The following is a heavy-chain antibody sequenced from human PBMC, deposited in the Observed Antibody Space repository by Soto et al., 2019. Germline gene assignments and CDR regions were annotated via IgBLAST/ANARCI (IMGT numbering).Heavy chain of an antibody. CDR3: AGGPRSCSSTSCYTVDY. V-gene: IGHV3-30*03. Sequence: QVQLVESGGGVVQPGRSLRLSCAVSGFTFNSHAMHWVRQAPGKGLEWVAVISYGGANKYYVDSVKGRFTISRDNSKNTLFLQMDSLRTEDTALYLCAGGPRSCSSTSCYTVDYWGRGTLVNVSS. CDR2: ISYGGANK. CDR1: GFTFNSHA. D-gene: IGHD2-2*02. J-gene: IGHJ4*02.